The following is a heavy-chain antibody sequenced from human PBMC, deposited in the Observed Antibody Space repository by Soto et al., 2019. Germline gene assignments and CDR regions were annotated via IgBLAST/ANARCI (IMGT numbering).Heavy chain of an antibody. J-gene: IGHJ6*02. CDR2: INSDGSST. V-gene: IGHV3-74*01. CDR3: AGGRIYSSSSLDLDPNYGMDV. D-gene: IGHD6-6*01. CDR1: GFTFSSYW. Sequence: SLRLSCAASGFTFSSYWMHWVRQAPGKGLVWVSRINSDGSSTSYADSVKGRFTISRDNAKNTLYLQKNSLRAEDTAVYYCAGGRIYSSSSLDLDPNYGMDVWGQGTTVTAP.